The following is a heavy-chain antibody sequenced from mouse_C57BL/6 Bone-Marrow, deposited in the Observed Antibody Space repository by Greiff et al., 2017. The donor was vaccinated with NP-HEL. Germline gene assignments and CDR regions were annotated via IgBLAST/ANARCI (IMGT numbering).Heavy chain of an antibody. J-gene: IGHJ4*01. CDR1: GFTFSSYA. CDR3: ARLRAMDY. Sequence: EVNVVESGGGLVKPGGSLKLSCAASGFTFSSYAMSWVRQTPEKRLEWVATISDGGSYTYYPDNVKGRFTISRDNAKNNLYLQMSHLKSEDTAMYYCARLRAMDYWGQGTSVTVSS. CDR2: ISDGGSYT. V-gene: IGHV5-4*03.